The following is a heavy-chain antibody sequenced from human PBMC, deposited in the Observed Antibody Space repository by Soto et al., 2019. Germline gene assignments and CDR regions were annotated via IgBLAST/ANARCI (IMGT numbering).Heavy chain of an antibody. CDR2: IYYSGST. V-gene: IGHV4-59*08. Sequence: SETLSLTCTVSGGSISSHYWSWIRQPPGQGLEWIGYIYYSGSTNYNPSLKSRVTISVDTSKNQFSLKLSSVTSADTAVYYCARAFGELLYGMDVWGQGTTVTVS. J-gene: IGHJ6*02. CDR3: ARAFGELLYGMDV. D-gene: IGHD3-10*01. CDR1: GGSISSHY.